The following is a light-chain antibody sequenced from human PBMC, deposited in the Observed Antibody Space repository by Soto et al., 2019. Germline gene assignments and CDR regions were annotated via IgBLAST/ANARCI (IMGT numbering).Light chain of an antibody. CDR2: DAS. CDR3: QQRSDWPIT. CDR1: QTVSSF. J-gene: IGKJ5*01. Sequence: IVLTQSPATLSLSPGERATLFCRASQTVSSFLVWYQQKPGQAPRLLIYDASNRATGVPARFSGSGSGTDFPLTISRREPEDFAVYYCQQRSDWPITFGQGTLLEIK. V-gene: IGKV3-11*01.